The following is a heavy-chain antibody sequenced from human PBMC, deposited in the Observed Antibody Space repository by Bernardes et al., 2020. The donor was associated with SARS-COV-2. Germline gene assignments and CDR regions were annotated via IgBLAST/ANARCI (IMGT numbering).Heavy chain of an antibody. CDR1: GFAFGDYF. J-gene: IGHJ3*01. D-gene: IGHD3-9*01. CDR2: IRDKAYGGTP. Sequence: GGSLRLSCTASGFAFGDYFMSWFRQAPGEGLEWVGLIRDKAYGGTPEYAASVKGRFTISRDDSNSVAYLQMESLRAEDTAVYYCARDVGGTDWRFGFDVWGPGTMVHVSS. V-gene: IGHV3-49*03. CDR3: ARDVGGTDWRFGFDV.